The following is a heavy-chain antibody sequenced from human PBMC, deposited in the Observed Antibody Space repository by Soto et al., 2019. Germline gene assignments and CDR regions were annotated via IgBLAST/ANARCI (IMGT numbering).Heavy chain of an antibody. Sequence: EVQLLESGGALLQPGGSLRLSCAASGFTFSSYAMNWVRQTPGQGLQWVSAISGSGENTYYADSVKGRFTISRDNSKNMLYIHMNGLTVEGTAMYYCAKEPTAVDPRDLFGGNPPADYWGQGTLVTVSS. J-gene: IGHJ4*02. D-gene: IGHD2-15*01. CDR2: ISGSGENT. V-gene: IGHV3-23*01. CDR3: AKEPTAVDPRDLFGGNPPADY. CDR1: GFTFSSYA.